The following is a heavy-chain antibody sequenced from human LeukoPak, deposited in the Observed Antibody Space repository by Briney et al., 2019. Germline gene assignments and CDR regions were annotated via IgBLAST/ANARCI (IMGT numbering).Heavy chain of an antibody. CDR3: ARYCGGGNCYTGLDS. Sequence: QPGGSLRLSCVASGFSFSTYGMHWVRQAPGKGLEWVALMWYDGSNKHYAGSVRGRFTISRDNSKNTLYLQMDSLRAEDTAVYYCARYCGGGNCYTGLDSWGQGTLVTVSS. CDR2: MWYDGSNK. CDR1: GFSFSTYG. J-gene: IGHJ4*02. D-gene: IGHD2-15*01. V-gene: IGHV3-33*01.